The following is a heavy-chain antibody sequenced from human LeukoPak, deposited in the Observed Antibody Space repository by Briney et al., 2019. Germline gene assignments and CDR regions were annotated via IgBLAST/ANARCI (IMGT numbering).Heavy chain of an antibody. CDR2: SYYSGTT. V-gene: IGHV4-39*01. CDR1: GGPISSSNYY. J-gene: IGHJ4*02. CDR3: ARVVGDIESFDY. D-gene: IGHD2-15*01. Sequence: SETLSLTCTVSGGPISSSNYYWGWIRQPPGKGLEWIGSSYYSGTTHYNPSLKSRVTISVDTSKNQFSLKLSSVTAADTAVYFCARVVGDIESFDYWGQGTLVTVSS.